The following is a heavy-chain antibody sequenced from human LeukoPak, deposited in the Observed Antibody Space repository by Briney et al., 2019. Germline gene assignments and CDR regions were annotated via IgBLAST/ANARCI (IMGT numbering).Heavy chain of an antibody. J-gene: IGHJ5*02. V-gene: IGHV3-23*01. CDR1: GFTFSSYA. CDR2: ISGSGGST. CDR3: AKMAREVVVAATPNWFDP. Sequence: GGSLRLSCAASGFTFSSYAMSWVRQAPGKGLEWVSAISGSGGSTYYADSVKGRFTISRDNSKNTLYLQINSLRAEDTAVYYCAKMAREVVVAATPNWFDPWGQGTLVTVSS. D-gene: IGHD2-15*01.